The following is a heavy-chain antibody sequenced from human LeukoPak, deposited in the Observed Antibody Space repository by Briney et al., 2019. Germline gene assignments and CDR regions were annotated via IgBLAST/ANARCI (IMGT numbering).Heavy chain of an antibody. D-gene: IGHD5-24*01. CDR3: ASPKDEYYYFMDA. CDR1: GGSISSSRWY. V-gene: IGHV4-39*01. Sequence: SETLSLTCSVSGGSISSSRWYWGWVRQPPGKGLEWIGSIYKGGSTYYNPSLKGRVTISVDTSKYQFSLKLDSVTVADTAVYYCASPKDEYYYFMDAWGKGTTVTVSS. CDR2: IYKGGST. J-gene: IGHJ6*03.